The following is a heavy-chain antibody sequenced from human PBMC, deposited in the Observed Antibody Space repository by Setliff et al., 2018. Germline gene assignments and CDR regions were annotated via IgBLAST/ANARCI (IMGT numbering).Heavy chain of an antibody. CDR2: IKQDGSEK. Sequence: GGSLRLSCAASGFTFSSYWMSWVRQAPGKGLEWVANIKQDGSEKYYVDSVKGRFTIPRDNAKNSLYLQMNSLRAEDTAVYYCARAPSSSSASWFDPWGQGTLVTVSS. CDR3: ARAPSSSSASWFDP. V-gene: IGHV3-7*01. J-gene: IGHJ5*02. D-gene: IGHD6-6*01. CDR1: GFTFSSYW.